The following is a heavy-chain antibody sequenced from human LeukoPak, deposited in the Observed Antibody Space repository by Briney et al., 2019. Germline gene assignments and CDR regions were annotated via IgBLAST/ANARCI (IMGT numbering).Heavy chain of an antibody. V-gene: IGHV4-61*05. CDR1: GGSISSSSYY. Sequence: SETLSLTCTVSGGSISSSSYYWGWIRQPPGKGLEWIAYIYYSGSTNYNPSLKSRVTISVDTSQNQFSLKLSSVTAADTAVYYCARTTRYYDSSGCFDFWGQGTLVSVSS. D-gene: IGHD3-22*01. CDR2: IYYSGST. CDR3: ARTTRYYDSSGCFDF. J-gene: IGHJ4*02.